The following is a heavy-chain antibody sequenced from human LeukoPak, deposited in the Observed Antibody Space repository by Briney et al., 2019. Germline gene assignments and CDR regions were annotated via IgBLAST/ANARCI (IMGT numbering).Heavy chain of an antibody. V-gene: IGHV4-39*02. Sequence: SETLSLTCTVSGGSISTSRHYWGWIRRPPGKGLEWIGSIYYSENTYTYYNPSLKSRVTISVDTSKNQFSLKLRSVTAADTAVYYCARDHLANLASRLFDPWGQGTLVTVSS. CDR2: IYYSENTYT. D-gene: IGHD3-3*01. CDR1: GGSISTSRHY. CDR3: ARDHLANLASRLFDP. J-gene: IGHJ5*02.